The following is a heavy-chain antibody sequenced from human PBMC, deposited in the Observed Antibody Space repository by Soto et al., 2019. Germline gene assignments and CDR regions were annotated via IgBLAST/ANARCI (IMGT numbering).Heavy chain of an antibody. CDR2: IYYSGST. CDR3: ARHSGSSWYRY. D-gene: IGHD6-13*01. Sequence: QLQLQESGPGLVKPSETLSLTCTVSGGSISSSSYYWGWIRQPPGKGLEWIGSIYYSGSTYYNPSLKSRVTLSVDTSKNQFSLKLSSVTAADTAVYYCARHSGSSWYRYWGQGTLVTVSS. J-gene: IGHJ4*02. V-gene: IGHV4-39*01. CDR1: GGSISSSSYY.